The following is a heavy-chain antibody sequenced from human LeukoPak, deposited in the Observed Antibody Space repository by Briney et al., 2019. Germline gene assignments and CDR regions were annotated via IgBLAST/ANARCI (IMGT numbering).Heavy chain of an antibody. J-gene: IGHJ4*02. V-gene: IGHV4-39*01. CDR2: IYYSGST. CDR1: GGSISTSSYY. Sequence: PSETLSLTCTVSGGSISTSSYYWGWIRQPPGKGLEWIGSIYYSGSTYYNPSLKRRVTISVDTSKNQFSLKLSSVTAADTAVYYCARHGRWGLRYYFDYWGQGTLVTVSS. CDR3: ARHGRWGLRYYFDY. D-gene: IGHD1-26*01.